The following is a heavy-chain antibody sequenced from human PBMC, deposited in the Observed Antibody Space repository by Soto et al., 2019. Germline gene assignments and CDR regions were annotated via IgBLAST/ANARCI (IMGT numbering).Heavy chain of an antibody. CDR2: IIPIFGTA. CDR3: ARGTSITIFGVVIAGPNFDY. Sequence: QVQLVQSGAEVKKPGSSVKVSCKASGGTFSSYAISWVRQAPGQGLEWMGGIIPIFGTANYAQKFQGRVTITADESTSTAYVELSSLRSEDTAVYYCARGTSITIFGVVIAGPNFDYWGQGTLVTVSS. D-gene: IGHD3-3*01. J-gene: IGHJ4*02. V-gene: IGHV1-69*01. CDR1: GGTFSSYA.